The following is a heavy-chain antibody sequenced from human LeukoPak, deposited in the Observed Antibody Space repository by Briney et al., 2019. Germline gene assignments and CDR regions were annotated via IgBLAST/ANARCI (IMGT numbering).Heavy chain of an antibody. D-gene: IGHD4-17*01. CDR3: ARGYGDYDYDYYYYMDV. J-gene: IGHJ6*03. V-gene: IGHV4-39*07. CDR2: IYYSGTT. CDR1: GGSISSDNYY. Sequence: SETLSLTCTVSGGSISSDNYYWGWIRQPPGKGLEWIGSIYYSGTTYYNPSLKSRVTISVDTSKNQFSLKLSSVTAADTAVYYCARGYGDYDYDYYYYMDVWGKGTTVTISS.